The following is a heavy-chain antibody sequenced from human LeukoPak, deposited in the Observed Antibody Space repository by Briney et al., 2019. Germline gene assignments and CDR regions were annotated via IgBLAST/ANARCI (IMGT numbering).Heavy chain of an antibody. J-gene: IGHJ5*02. CDR2: IYYSGST. CDR1: GGSTSSGGYY. D-gene: IGHD3-10*01. Sequence: PSETLSLTCTVSGGSTSSGGYYWSWIRQHPGKGLEWIGYIYYSGSTYYNPSLKSRVTISVDTSKNQFSLKVRSVTAADTAVYYCARDSDGSGRFDPWGQGTLVTVSS. V-gene: IGHV4-31*03. CDR3: ARDSDGSGRFDP.